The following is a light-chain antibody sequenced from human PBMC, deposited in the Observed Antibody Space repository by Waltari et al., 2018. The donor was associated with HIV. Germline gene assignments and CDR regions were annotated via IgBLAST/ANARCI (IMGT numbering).Light chain of an antibody. CDR1: RPNIRSNI. CDR2: STD. J-gene: IGLJ3*02. CDR3: AAWDDSLNGM. Sequence: QSVLTQPPSVSGTPGQNVTIPCSGSRPNIRSNIVTWYQQVPEAAPKPLIYSTDQRPSGVPDRFSGSKSGTSASLAISGLQSADEADYYCAAWDDSLNGMFGGGTKLTV. V-gene: IGLV1-44*01.